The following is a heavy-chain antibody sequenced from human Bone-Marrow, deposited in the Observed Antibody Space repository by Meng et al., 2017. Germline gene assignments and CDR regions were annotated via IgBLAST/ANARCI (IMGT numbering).Heavy chain of an antibody. Sequence: QVEVVQSGAEVKKPGASVKVSCKASGYTFTGYYMHWVRQAPGQGLEWMGRINPNSGGTNYAQKFQGRVTMTRDTSISTAYMELSRLRSDDTAVYYCATLYPTYSSGKAYWGQGTLVTVSS. CDR1: GYTFTGYY. J-gene: IGHJ4*02. V-gene: IGHV1-2*06. CDR2: INPNSGGT. D-gene: IGHD6-19*01. CDR3: ATLYPTYSSGKAY.